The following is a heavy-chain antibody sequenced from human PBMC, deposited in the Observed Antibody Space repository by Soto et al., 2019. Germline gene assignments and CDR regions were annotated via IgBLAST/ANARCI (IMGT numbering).Heavy chain of an antibody. V-gene: IGHV4-59*01. D-gene: IGHD3-10*01. CDR2: IYYNGNI. J-gene: IGHJ4*02. CDR3: ATGRVYFGSEY. Sequence: QVQLQESGPGLVKPLETLSLTCTVPGGSITSYYWSWVRQPPGKGLEWIGYIYYNGNINYNPSLKSRFTISLDTSKNQFSLRLSSVTAADTAVYYCATGRVYFGSEYWGQGTLVTVSS. CDR1: GGSITSYY.